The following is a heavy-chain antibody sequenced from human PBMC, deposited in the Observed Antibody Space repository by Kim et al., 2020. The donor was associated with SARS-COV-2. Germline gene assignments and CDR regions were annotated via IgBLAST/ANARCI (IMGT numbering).Heavy chain of an antibody. CDR3: ARDFATTVTPGG. V-gene: IGHV3-30*04. J-gene: IGHJ4*02. Sequence: GGSLRLSCAASGFTFSSYAMHWVRQAPGKGLEWVAVISYDGSNKYYADSVKGRFTISRDNSKNTLYLQMNSLRAEDTAVYYCARDFATTVTPGGWGQGTLVTVSS. CDR2: ISYDGSNK. D-gene: IGHD4-17*01. CDR1: GFTFSSYA.